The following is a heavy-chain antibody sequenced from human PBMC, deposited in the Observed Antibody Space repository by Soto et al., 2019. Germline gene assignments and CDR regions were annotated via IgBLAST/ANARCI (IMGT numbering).Heavy chain of an antibody. Sequence: SETLSLTCAVYGGSFSGYYWSWIRQPPGKGLEWIGEINHSGSTNYNPSLKSRVTISVDTSKNQFSLKLSSVTAADTAVYYCARARELTKGWFDPWGQGTLVTVSS. CDR1: GGSFSGYY. V-gene: IGHV4-34*01. CDR3: ARARELTKGWFDP. CDR2: INHSGST. D-gene: IGHD1-26*01. J-gene: IGHJ5*02.